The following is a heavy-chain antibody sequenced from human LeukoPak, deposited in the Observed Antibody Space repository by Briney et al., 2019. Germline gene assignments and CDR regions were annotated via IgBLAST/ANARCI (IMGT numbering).Heavy chain of an antibody. J-gene: IGHJ4*02. D-gene: IGHD1-26*01. CDR3: AKDVGKWESLHFFDY. CDR1: GFTLSTNA. Sequence: GGSLRLSCLTSGFTLSTNAMSWVRQAPGKGLEWISGISGSGASTYYADSVKGRFTISRDDSRDTLYLQMNSLRGDDTAVYYCAKDVGKWESLHFFDYWGQGTLVTVSS. V-gene: IGHV3-23*01. CDR2: ISGSGAST.